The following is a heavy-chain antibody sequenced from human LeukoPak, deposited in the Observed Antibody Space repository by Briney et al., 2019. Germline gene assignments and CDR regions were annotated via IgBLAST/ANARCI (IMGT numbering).Heavy chain of an antibody. CDR2: INYNGDST. D-gene: IGHD3-10*01. J-gene: IGHJ4*02. CDR1: RFTFDEYG. Sequence: GGSLRLSCAASRFTFDEYGMGWVRQAPGKGLEWVSGINYNGDSTAYADSVKGRFTISRDNAKNSLYLQMNSLRAEDTAVYYCARVDGSGSYPDYWGQGTLVTVSS. V-gene: IGHV3-20*04. CDR3: ARVDGSGSYPDY.